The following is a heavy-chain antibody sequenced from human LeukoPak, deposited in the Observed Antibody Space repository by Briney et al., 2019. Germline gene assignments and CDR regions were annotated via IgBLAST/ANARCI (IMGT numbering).Heavy chain of an antibody. Sequence: SETLSLTCAVYGGSFSGYYWSWIRQPPGKGLEWIGEINHSGSTNYNPSLKSRVTISVDTSKNQFSLKLSSVTAADTAVYYCARAGNYDVWRASSYYFDYWGQGTLVTVSS. V-gene: IGHV4-34*01. D-gene: IGHD3-3*01. CDR2: INHSGST. CDR3: ARAGNYDVWRASSYYFDY. J-gene: IGHJ4*02. CDR1: GGSFSGYY.